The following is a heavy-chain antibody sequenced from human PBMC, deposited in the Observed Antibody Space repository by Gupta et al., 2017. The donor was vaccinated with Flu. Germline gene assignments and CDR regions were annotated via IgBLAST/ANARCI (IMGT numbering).Heavy chain of an antibody. J-gene: IGHJ4*02. V-gene: IGHV3-64D*06. CDR3: VKVNSGWRLLDY. D-gene: IGHD6-19*01. CDR2: ISANGASA. CDR1: GFPFSSCG. Sequence: EFQLVESGGGLVQPGGSMRLACSALGFPFSSCGMHWVRQAPGKRLEYVSDISANGASANYADSVKGRFAISRDNSKNTLFLQMSSLKAEDTAVYYCVKVNSGWRLLDYWVQGTLVAVSS.